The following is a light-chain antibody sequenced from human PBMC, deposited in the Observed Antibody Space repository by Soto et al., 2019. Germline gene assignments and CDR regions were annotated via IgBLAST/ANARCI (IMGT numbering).Light chain of an antibody. CDR1: SFDVGSYNF. J-gene: IGLJ1*01. Sequence: QSALTQPPSASGSPGQSVTISCTGSSFDVGSYNFVSWYQQHPGKAPKLLIYEVSKSPSGVPDRFSASKSGNTASLTVSGLQAEDEADYYCSSYTSSSTLFGTGTKVTVL. CDR2: EVS. CDR3: SSYTSSSTL. V-gene: IGLV2-8*01.